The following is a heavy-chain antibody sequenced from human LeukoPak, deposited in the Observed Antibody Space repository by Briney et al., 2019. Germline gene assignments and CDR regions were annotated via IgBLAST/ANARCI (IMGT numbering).Heavy chain of an antibody. V-gene: IGHV4-59*01. CDR2: IHYSGST. J-gene: IGHJ1*01. D-gene: IGHD2-21*02. CDR3: AGGDPAAYFQH. Sequence: SETLSLTCTVSGGSFRSYYWRWIRQPPGKGLEWIGYIHYSGSTNYNPSLKSRVTISVDTSKKQFSLKLSSVNAADTAVYYCAGGDPAAYFQHWGQGTLVTVSS. CDR1: GGSFRSYY.